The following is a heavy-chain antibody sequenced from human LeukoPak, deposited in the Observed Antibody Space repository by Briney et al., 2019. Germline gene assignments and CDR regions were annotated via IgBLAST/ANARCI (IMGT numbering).Heavy chain of an antibody. CDR2: IYYSGST. CDR1: GGSISSYY. CDR3: ARGVLVATNQENWYFDL. V-gene: IGHV4-59*01. J-gene: IGHJ2*01. D-gene: IGHD5-12*01. Sequence: SETLSLTCTVSGGSISSYYWSWIRQPPGKGLEWIGYIYYSGSTNYNPSLKSRVTISVDTSKNQFSLKLSSVTAADTAVYYCARGVLVATNQENWYFDLWGRGTLVTVSS.